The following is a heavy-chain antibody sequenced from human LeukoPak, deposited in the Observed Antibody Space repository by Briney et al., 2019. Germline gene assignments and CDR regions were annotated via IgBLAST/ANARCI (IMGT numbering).Heavy chain of an antibody. V-gene: IGHV4-39*07. CDR3: ARVYGVATIWFDY. CDR2: IYYSGST. D-gene: IGHD5-12*01. Sequence: SETLSLTCTVSGGSISSSSYYWGWIRQPPGKGLEWIGSIYYSGSTYYNPSLKSRVTISVDRSKNQFSLKLSSVTAADTAVYYCARVYGVATIWFDYWGQGTLVTVSS. CDR1: GGSISSSSYY. J-gene: IGHJ4*02.